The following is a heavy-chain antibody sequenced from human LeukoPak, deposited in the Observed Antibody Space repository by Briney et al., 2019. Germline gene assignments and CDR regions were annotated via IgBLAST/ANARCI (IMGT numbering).Heavy chain of an antibody. CDR2: IYYSGST. D-gene: IGHD6-13*01. CDR3: ARHMSSGYSSSWYFPFFDY. V-gene: IGHV4-39*01. J-gene: IGHJ4*02. Sequence: PSETLSLTCTVSGGSISSSGYYWGWIRQPPGKGLEWIGSIYYSGSTYYNPSLKSRVTISVDTSKNQFSLKLSSVTAADTAVYYCARHMSSGYSSSWYFPFFDYWGQGTLVTVSS. CDR1: GGSISSSGYY.